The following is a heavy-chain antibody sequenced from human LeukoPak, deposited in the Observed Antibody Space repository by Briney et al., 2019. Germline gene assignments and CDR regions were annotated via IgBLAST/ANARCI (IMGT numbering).Heavy chain of an antibody. Sequence: SETLSLTCTVSGASISSNYWTWVRQPAGKGLEWVGRISRSGSTDYNPSLKRRITMSVDTSKNQFSLKLSSVTAADTAVYYCAREGRSSTPGYWGQGVLVTVSS. V-gene: IGHV4-4*07. CDR1: GASISSNY. CDR3: AREGRSSTPGY. J-gene: IGHJ4*02. CDR2: ISRSGST. D-gene: IGHD2-15*01.